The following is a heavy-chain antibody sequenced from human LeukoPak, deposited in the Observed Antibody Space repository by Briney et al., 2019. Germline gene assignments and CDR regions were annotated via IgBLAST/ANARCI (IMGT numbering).Heavy chain of an antibody. Sequence: PSETLSLTCTVSGDSISSANYYWGWIRQPPGKGLEWIGIIYYTGSTSYNPSLNSRATMSVDTSENQFSLKLNSVTAADTAVYYCARRFEAHNAFPFWGQGTMVTVAS. CDR3: ARRFEAHNAFPF. V-gene: IGHV4-39*01. CDR1: GDSISSANYY. D-gene: IGHD3-16*01. J-gene: IGHJ3*01. CDR2: IYYTGST.